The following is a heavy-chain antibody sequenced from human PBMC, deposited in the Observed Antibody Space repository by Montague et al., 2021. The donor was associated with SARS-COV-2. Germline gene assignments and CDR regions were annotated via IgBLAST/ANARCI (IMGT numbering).Heavy chain of an antibody. CDR1: GGSISSSSYY. CDR3: ARDLAGYYGSGSYGGMDV. V-gene: IGHV4-39*07. D-gene: IGHD3-10*01. J-gene: IGHJ6*02. Sequence: SETLSLTCTVSGGSISSSSYYWGWIRQPPGKGLEWIGSIYYSGSTYYNPSLKSRVTISVDTSKNQFSLKLSSVTAADTAVYYCARDLAGYYGSGSYGGMDVWGQGTTVTVFS. CDR2: IYYSGST.